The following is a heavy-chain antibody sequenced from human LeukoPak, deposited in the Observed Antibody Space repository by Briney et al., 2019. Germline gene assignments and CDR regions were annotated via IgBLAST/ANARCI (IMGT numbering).Heavy chain of an antibody. Sequence: GGSLRLSCAASGFTFSSYWMHWVRQAPGKGLVWVSRINSDGSSTSYADSVKGRFTISRVNAKNTLYLQMNSLRAEDTAVYYCARAVYGDYVDLDYWGQGTLVTVSS. J-gene: IGHJ4*02. V-gene: IGHV3-74*01. D-gene: IGHD4-17*01. CDR3: ARAVYGDYVDLDY. CDR1: GFTFSSYW. CDR2: INSDGSST.